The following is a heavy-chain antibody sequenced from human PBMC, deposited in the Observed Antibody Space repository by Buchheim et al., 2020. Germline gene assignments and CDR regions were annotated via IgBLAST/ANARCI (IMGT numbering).Heavy chain of an antibody. CDR2: ISSSGSAM. J-gene: IGHJ6*02. D-gene: IGHD1-14*01. Sequence: EVQLVESGGGLVQPGGSLRLSCAASGFTFSSYEMNWVRQAPGKGLEWVSYISSSGSAMYYAASVKGRFTISRDNAKKSLYLQMNSLRAEDTAVYYCARANRYYGMDVWGQGTT. CDR3: ARANRYYGMDV. CDR1: GFTFSSYE. V-gene: IGHV3-48*03.